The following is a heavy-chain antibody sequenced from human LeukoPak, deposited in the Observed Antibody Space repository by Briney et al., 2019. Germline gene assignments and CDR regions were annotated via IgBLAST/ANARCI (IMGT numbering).Heavy chain of an antibody. CDR3: XXXYLTYYDSSGFEY. Sequence: SETLSLTCTVSGGSISSSSYYWGWIRQPPGKGLEWIGYIYYSGSTNYNPSLKSRVTISVDTSKTQFSLKLSSVTAADTAVYXXXXXYLTYYDSSGFEYWGQGTLVTVSS. CDR2: IYYSGST. CDR1: GGSISSSSYY. D-gene: IGHD3-22*01. V-gene: IGHV4-61*05. J-gene: IGHJ4*02.